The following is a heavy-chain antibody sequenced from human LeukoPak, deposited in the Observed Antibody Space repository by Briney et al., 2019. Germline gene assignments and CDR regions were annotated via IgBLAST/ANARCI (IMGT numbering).Heavy chain of an antibody. CDR3: AKVFGCSATTCNPTWGYYYYAMDV. J-gene: IGHJ6*02. D-gene: IGHD1-26*01. CDR2: IRVTGDRT. V-gene: IGHV3-23*01. CDR1: GFTFSSQS. Sequence: GGSLRLSCVASGFTFSSQSMTWVRQRPGKVLEWVATIRVTGDRTYYADSVKGRFTVSRDNSKSTLYVQMNSLRAEDTAVYYCAKVFGCSATTCNPTWGYYYYAMDVWGQGTTVTVSS.